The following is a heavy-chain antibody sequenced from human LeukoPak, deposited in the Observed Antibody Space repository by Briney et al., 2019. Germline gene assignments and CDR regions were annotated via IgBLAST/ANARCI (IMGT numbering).Heavy chain of an antibody. V-gene: IGHV4-59*08. Sequence: SETLSLTCTVSGGSISSYYWSWIRQPPGKGLEWIGYIYYSGSTNYNPSLKSRVIISVDTSKNQFSLKLSSVTAADTAVYYCARHSGWYYYFDYWGQGTLVTVSS. D-gene: IGHD6-19*01. J-gene: IGHJ4*02. CDR3: ARHSGWYYYFDY. CDR1: GGSISSYY. CDR2: IYYSGST.